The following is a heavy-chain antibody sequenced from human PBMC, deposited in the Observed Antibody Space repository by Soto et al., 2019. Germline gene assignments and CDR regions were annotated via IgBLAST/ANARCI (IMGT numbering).Heavy chain of an antibody. CDR1: GGSISSSNW. V-gene: IGHV4-4*02. J-gene: IGHJ5*02. CDR3: ARDLSDCSGGSCYSRNWFDP. D-gene: IGHD2-15*01. CDR2: VYHRGST. Sequence: PSETLSLTCAVSGGSISSSNWWRWVRQPPGKGLEGIGEVYHRGSTNYNPALKSRVTISVDKSKNPFSLKLSSVTAAATAVYYCARDLSDCSGGSCYSRNWFDPWGQGTLVTVSS.